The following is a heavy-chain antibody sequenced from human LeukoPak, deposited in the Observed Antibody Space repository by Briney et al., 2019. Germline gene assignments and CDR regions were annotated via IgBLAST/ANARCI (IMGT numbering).Heavy chain of an antibody. CDR3: ARGAPTLWFGELYWFDP. J-gene: IGHJ5*02. CDR1: GYTFTGYY. CDR2: ISAYNGNT. V-gene: IGHV1-18*04. D-gene: IGHD3-10*01. Sequence: ASVKVSCKASGYTFTGYYIHWVRQAPGQGLEWMGWISAYNGNTNYAQKLQGRVTMTTDTSTSTAYMELRSLRSDDTAVYYCARGAPTLWFGELYWFDPWGQGTLVTVSS.